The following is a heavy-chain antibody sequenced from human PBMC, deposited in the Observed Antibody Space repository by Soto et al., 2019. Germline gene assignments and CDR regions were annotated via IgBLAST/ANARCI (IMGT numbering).Heavy chain of an antibody. Sequence: ASVKVSCKASGYTFTSYAIHWVRQAPGQRLEWMGWINAGYGNTKYSKKFQGRVTITRDTSASTAYMELSSLRSEDTAVYYCARPRTYNWNDPFDYWGQGTLVTVSS. V-gene: IGHV1-3*01. D-gene: IGHD1-20*01. CDR3: ARPRTYNWNDPFDY. J-gene: IGHJ4*02. CDR1: GYTFTSYA. CDR2: INAGYGNT.